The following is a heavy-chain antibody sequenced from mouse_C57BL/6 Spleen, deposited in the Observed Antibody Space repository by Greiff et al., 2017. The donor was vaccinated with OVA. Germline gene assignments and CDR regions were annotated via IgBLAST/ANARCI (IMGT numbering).Heavy chain of an antibody. CDR3: ARSYDYDEAWFAY. D-gene: IGHD2-4*01. J-gene: IGHJ3*01. CDR1: GYTFTSYG. V-gene: IGHV1-81*01. CDR2: IYPRSGNT. Sequence: QVQLQQSGAELARPGASVKLSCKASGYTFTSYGISWVKQRTGQGLEWIGEIYPRSGNTYYNEKFKGKATLTADKSSSTAYMGLRSLTSEDSAVYFCARSYDYDEAWFAYWGQGTLVTVSA.